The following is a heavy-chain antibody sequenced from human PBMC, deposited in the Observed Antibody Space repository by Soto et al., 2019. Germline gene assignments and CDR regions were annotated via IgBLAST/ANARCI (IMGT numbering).Heavy chain of an antibody. J-gene: IGHJ4*02. V-gene: IGHV1-2*02. CDR3: ARGRSRECDFWSGYYDFDN. D-gene: IGHD3-3*01. CDR2: INPNSGGT. CDR1: GYTFTGYY. Sequence: ASVKVSCKASGYTFTGYYMHWVRQAPGQGLEWMGWINPNSGGTNYAQKFQGRVTMTRNTSISTAYMELSSLRSEDTAVYYCARGRSRECDFWSGYYDFDNWGQGTLVTVSS.